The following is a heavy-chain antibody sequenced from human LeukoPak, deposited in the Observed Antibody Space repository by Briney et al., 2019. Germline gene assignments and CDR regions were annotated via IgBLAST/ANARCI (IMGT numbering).Heavy chain of an antibody. Sequence: GGSLRLSCAASGFTFSSYGMHWVRRAPGKGLEWVAFIRYDGSNKYYADSVKGRFTISRDNSKNTLYLQMNSLRAEDTAVYYCAKGHSNYYYYYMDVWGKGPTVTVSS. D-gene: IGHD4-11*01. V-gene: IGHV3-30*02. J-gene: IGHJ6*03. CDR2: IRYDGSNK. CDR1: GFTFSSYG. CDR3: AKGHSNYYYYYMDV.